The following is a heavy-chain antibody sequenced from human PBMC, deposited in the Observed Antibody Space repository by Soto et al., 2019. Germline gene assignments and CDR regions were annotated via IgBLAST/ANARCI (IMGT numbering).Heavy chain of an antibody. V-gene: IGHV3-23*01. D-gene: IGHD1-26*01. CDR1: GFTFSNYA. CDR3: AKRNIGGYFGYDSDI. J-gene: IGHJ3*02. Sequence: PVGSLRLSCAASGFTFSNYAMSWARQAPGEGLEWVSVISGSGSNTYYTDSVKGRFTISRDNSKNTLSLQMNSLRAEDTAVYYCAKRNIGGYFGYDSDIWGQGTMVTVSS. CDR2: ISGSGSNT.